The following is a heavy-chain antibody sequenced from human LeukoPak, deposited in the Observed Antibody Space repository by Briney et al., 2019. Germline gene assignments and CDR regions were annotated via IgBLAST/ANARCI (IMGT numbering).Heavy chain of an antibody. CDR1: GGTFSSYA. CDR2: IIPIFGTA. J-gene: IGHJ4*02. V-gene: IGHV1-69*06. CDR3: ARDPDGDYGGGFDY. D-gene: IGHD4-23*01. Sequence: ASVKVSCKASGGTFSSYAISWVRQAPGQGLEWMGGIIPIFGTANYAQKLQGRVTITADKYTSTAYLELSSLRSEDTAVYYCARDPDGDYGGGFDYWGQGTLVTVSS.